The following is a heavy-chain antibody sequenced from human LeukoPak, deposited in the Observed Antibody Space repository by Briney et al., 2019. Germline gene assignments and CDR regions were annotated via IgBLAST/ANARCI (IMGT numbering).Heavy chain of an antibody. CDR1: GFTISSYS. CDR2: ISSSSSTI. CDR3: ARDLRQLGPYYFDY. J-gene: IGHJ4*02. Sequence: PGGSLRLSCAASGFTISSYSMNWVRQPPGKGLEWVSYISSSSSTIYYADSVKGRFTISRDNAKNSLYLQMNSLRAEDTAVYYCARDLRQLGPYYFDYWGQGTLVTVSS. V-gene: IGHV3-48*01. D-gene: IGHD6-13*01.